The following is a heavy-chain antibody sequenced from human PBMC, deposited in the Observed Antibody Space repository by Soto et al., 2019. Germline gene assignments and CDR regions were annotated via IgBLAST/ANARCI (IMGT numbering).Heavy chain of an antibody. D-gene: IGHD6-6*01. J-gene: IGHJ4*02. CDR2: MNPNSGNT. CDR1: GYTFTSYD. Sequence: ASVKVSCKASGYTFTSYDINWVRQATGQGLEWMGWMNPNSGNTGYAQKFQGRVTMTRNTSISTAYMELSSLRSEDTAVYYCARLSIAARPLDYWGQGTLVTVSS. CDR3: ARLSIAARPLDY. V-gene: IGHV1-8*01.